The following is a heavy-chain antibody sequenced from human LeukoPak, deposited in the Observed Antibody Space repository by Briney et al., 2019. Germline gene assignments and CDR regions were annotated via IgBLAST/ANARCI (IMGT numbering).Heavy chain of an antibody. J-gene: IGHJ4*02. Sequence: GRSLRLSCAASGFTFSTYGMHWVRQAPGKGLEWVAVIWYDGSNKYYADSVKGRFAISRDNSKNTLYLQMNSLRAEDTAVYYCGRDLFMIVVPGQNVLDYWGQGTLVTVSS. CDR3: GRDLFMIVVPGQNVLDY. CDR2: IWYDGSNK. CDR1: GFTFSTYG. V-gene: IGHV3-33*01. D-gene: IGHD3-22*01.